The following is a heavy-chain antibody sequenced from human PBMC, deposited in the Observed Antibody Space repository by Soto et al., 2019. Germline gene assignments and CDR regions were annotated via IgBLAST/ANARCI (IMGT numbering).Heavy chain of an antibody. CDR2: MNPNSGDT. CDR3: ERVKAAGPYYYYGMEV. V-gene: IGHV1-2*04. CDR1: VYAFTGYY. J-gene: IGHJ6*02. Sequence: ASVKFSFKDSVYAFTGYYIHWVRHAPGQGLEWMGWMNPNSGDTNYAQKFQGWVTMTRDTSISTAYMELRRLRSHDTAVYYSERVKAAGPYYYYGMEVWGQGTPVTVSS. D-gene: IGHD6-13*01.